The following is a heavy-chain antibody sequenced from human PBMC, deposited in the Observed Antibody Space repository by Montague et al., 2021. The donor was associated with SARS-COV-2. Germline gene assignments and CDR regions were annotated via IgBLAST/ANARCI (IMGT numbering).Heavy chain of an antibody. D-gene: IGHD2-21*02. CDR3: ARSQHCGSDCYFAY. CDR2: INPADSQT. Sequence: QSGAKVKKSGESLRISCRGSGYDFTRYWISWVRQMPGKGLEWMGRINPADSQTNYSPSFQGQVTISVDKSITTAYLQWSSLKPSDTAIYYCARSQHCGSDCYFAYWGQGSLVTVSS. J-gene: IGHJ4*02. V-gene: IGHV5-10-1*01. CDR1: GYDFTRYW.